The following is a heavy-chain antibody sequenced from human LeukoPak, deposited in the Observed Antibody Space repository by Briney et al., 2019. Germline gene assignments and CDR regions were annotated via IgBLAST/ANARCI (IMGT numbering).Heavy chain of an antibody. D-gene: IGHD1-26*01. Sequence: GGSLRLSCAASGFTFSSYWMTWVRQAPGKGLEWVANIGEDGSEKYYVDSVKGRFTISRDNAKNTLYLQMNSLRAEDTAVYYCARGTYGLRIDNWFDPWGQGTLVTVSS. V-gene: IGHV3-7*01. J-gene: IGHJ5*02. CDR2: IGEDGSEK. CDR1: GFTFSSYW. CDR3: ARGTYGLRIDNWFDP.